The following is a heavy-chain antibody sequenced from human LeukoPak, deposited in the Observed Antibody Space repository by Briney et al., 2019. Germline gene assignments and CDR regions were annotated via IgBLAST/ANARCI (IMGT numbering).Heavy chain of an antibody. CDR1: GGSFNNYY. CDR3: AGAGGYSGSFYQVGH. D-gene: IGHD1-26*01. V-gene: IGHV4-4*07. J-gene: IGHJ4*02. CDR2: IYASGNT. Sequence: PSETLSLTCTVSGGSFNNYYWNWIRQPAGKGLEWVGRIYASGNTNYNTSLRSRVTMSVDTSKNQISLKLSSVTAADTAVYFCAGAGGYSGSFYQVGHWGQGTLVTVSS.